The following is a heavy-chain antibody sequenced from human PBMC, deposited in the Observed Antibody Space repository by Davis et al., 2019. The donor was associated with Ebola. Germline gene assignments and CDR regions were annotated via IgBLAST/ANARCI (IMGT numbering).Heavy chain of an antibody. D-gene: IGHD1-26*01. CDR3: ARHSGSYGYYFDY. CDR1: GGSFNGYF. CDR2: INHSGSA. J-gene: IGHJ4*02. Sequence: SETLSLTCAVYGGSFNGYFWSWIRQTPGKGLEWIGEINHSGSANYRPSLKSRVTISVDTSKNQFSLKLSSVTAADTAVYYCARHSGSYGYYFDYWGRGTLVTVSS. V-gene: IGHV4-34*01.